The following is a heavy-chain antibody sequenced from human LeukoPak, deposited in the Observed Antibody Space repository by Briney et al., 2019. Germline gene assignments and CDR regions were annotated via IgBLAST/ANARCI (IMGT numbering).Heavy chain of an antibody. CDR3: ARVPQGRQLERLGAFDI. V-gene: IGHV1-69*01. CDR1: GVTFSSYA. D-gene: IGHD1-1*01. J-gene: IGHJ3*02. Sequence: ASVKVSCKASGVTFSSYAISWVRQAPGQGLEWIGGIIPIFGTANYAQKFQGRVTITADESTSTAYMELSSLRSEDTAVYYCARVPQGRQLERLGAFDIWGQGTMVTVSS. CDR2: IIPIFGTA.